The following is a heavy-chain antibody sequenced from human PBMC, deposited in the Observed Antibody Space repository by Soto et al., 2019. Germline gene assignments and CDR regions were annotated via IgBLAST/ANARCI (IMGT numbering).Heavy chain of an antibody. V-gene: IGHV4-59*01. J-gene: IGHJ5*02. CDR2: ISDRGST. D-gene: IGHD3-16*02. CDR1: GGSIDDYY. CDR3: ARDRWTARANWFDP. Sequence: SETLSLTCTVFGGSIDDYYWIWIRQSPGKGLEWIGHISDRGSTDYNPSLKSRVTISVDRSKKQFSLKVTSVTAADTAVYYCARDRWTARANWFDPWGQGTLVTVSS.